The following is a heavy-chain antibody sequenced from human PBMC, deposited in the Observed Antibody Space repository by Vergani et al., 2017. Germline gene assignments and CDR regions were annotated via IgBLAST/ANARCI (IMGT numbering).Heavy chain of an antibody. D-gene: IGHD6-6*01. Sequence: QVQLQESGPGLVKPSETLSLTCTVSGGPISSYYWSWIRQPPGKGLEWIGYIYYSGSTNYNPSLKSRVTISVDTSKNQFSLKLSSVTAADTAVYYCARVGGKEYSSRVFDYWGQGTLVTVSS. CDR1: GGPISSYY. J-gene: IGHJ4*02. V-gene: IGHV4-59*01. CDR3: ARVGGKEYSSRVFDY. CDR2: IYYSGST.